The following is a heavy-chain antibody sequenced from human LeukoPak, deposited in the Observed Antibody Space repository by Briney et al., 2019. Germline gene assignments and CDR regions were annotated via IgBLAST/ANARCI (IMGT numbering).Heavy chain of an antibody. Sequence: GGSLRLSCAASGVTVGTNSMSWARQSPGKGLEWFSVIYSCVSTYNADSVNGRFTVSRDNSRNTLSLQMNNLRAEDTALYFCASAREYCGSAECYEYFQHWGQGTLVIVSS. CDR2: IYSCVST. CDR1: GVTVGTNS. D-gene: IGHD2-21*01. CDR3: ASAREYCGSAECYEYFQH. J-gene: IGHJ1*01. V-gene: IGHV3-53*01.